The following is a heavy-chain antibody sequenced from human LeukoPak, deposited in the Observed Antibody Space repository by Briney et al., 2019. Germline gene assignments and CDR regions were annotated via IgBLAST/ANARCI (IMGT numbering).Heavy chain of an antibody. CDR1: GFTFSSYA. J-gene: IGHJ4*02. V-gene: IGHV3-23*01. CDR2: ISGSGGST. Sequence: GGSLRLSCAASGFTFSSYAMSWVRQAPGKGLEWVSAISGSGGSTYYADSVKGRFTISRDNSKNTLYLQMNSLRAEDTAVYYCARDRDSSGSWEVNFDHWGQGTLVTVSS. D-gene: IGHD6-13*01. CDR3: ARDRDSSGSWEVNFDH.